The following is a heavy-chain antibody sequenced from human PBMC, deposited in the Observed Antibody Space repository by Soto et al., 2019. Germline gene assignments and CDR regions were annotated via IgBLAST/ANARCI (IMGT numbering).Heavy chain of an antibody. Sequence: EVQLVESGGGLVKPGGSLRLSCAASGFSLSDYSMNWVRQAPGKGLEWVSSISGSSSYIYYTDSLKGRFTVSRDNANKALYVQMNSLRAEDTAVYYCARDGAYCSGIGSRDYYHYMDVWGKGTTVTVSS. CDR3: ARDGAYCSGIGSRDYYHYMDV. D-gene: IGHD2-15*01. CDR1: GFSLSDYS. CDR2: ISGSSSYI. J-gene: IGHJ6*03. V-gene: IGHV3-21*01.